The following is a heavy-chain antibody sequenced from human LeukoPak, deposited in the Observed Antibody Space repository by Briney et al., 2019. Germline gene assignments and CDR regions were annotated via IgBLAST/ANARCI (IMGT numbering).Heavy chain of an antibody. CDR2: ISSSSSTN. D-gene: IGHD6-19*01. V-gene: IGHV3-48*01. CDR1: GFTFSSYS. J-gene: IGHJ4*02. CDR3: ATDGREQWLVHFDY. Sequence: GGSLRLSCAASGFTFSSYSMNWVRQAPGKGLEWGSYISSSSSTNYYADSVKRRFTISSATANHSLYLQMNSLSADDTAVYYCATDGREQWLVHFDYWGQGTLVTVSS.